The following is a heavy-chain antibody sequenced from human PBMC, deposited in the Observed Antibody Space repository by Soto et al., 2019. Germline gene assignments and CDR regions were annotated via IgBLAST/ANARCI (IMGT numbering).Heavy chain of an antibody. CDR1: GGSFSGYY. V-gene: IGHV4-34*01. D-gene: IGHD3-3*01. CDR2: INHSGST. CDR3: ARGRDFWSGYYEN. J-gene: IGHJ4*02. Sequence: SENLSLTCAAYGGSFSGYYWSWIRQPPGKGLEWIGEINHSGSTNYNPSLKSRVTISVDTSKNQFSLKLSSVTAADTAVYYCARGRDFWSGYYENWGQGTLVTVS.